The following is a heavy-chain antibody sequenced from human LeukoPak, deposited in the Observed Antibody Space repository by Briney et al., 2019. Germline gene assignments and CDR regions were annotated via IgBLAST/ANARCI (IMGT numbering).Heavy chain of an antibody. Sequence: PSETLSLTCTVSGGSISSYYWSWIRQPAGKGLEWIGSIYSSGSTYYNSSLKSRVTISIDTSKNQVSLKMSSVTAADTAVYYCAKSGGYGLIDYWGQGTLVTVSS. V-gene: IGHV4-59*05. CDR3: AKSGGYGLIDY. CDR2: IYSSGST. J-gene: IGHJ4*01. D-gene: IGHD6-25*01. CDR1: GGSISSYY.